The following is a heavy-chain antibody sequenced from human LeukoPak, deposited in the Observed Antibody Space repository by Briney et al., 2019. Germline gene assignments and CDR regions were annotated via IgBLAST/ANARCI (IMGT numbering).Heavy chain of an antibody. CDR3: ARHGALYSSSWCSVSAFDI. CDR2: IYYSGST. D-gene: IGHD6-13*01. V-gene: IGHV4-59*08. Sequence: PSETLSLTCTVSGGSISSYYWSWIRQPPGKGLEWIGYIYYSGSTNYNPSLKSRVTISVDTSKNQFSLKLSSVTAADTAVYYCARHGALYSSSWCSVSAFDIWGQGTMVTVSS. CDR1: GGSISSYY. J-gene: IGHJ3*02.